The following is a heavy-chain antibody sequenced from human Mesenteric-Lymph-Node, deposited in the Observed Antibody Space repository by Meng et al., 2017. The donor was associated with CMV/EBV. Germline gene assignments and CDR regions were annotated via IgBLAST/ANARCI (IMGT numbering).Heavy chain of an antibody. Sequence: SGPTLVKPTQSLTLTCTFSGFSLSTNGVGVGWIRQPPGKALEWLALIYWNDDKRYSPSLKSRLTITKDTSKNQVVLTMTNMDPVDTATYYCARMGHCSSTSCYDFDYWGQGTLVTVSS. D-gene: IGHD2-2*01. CDR3: ARMGHCSSTSCYDFDY. V-gene: IGHV2-5*01. CDR2: IYWNDDK. CDR1: GFSLSTNGVG. J-gene: IGHJ4*02.